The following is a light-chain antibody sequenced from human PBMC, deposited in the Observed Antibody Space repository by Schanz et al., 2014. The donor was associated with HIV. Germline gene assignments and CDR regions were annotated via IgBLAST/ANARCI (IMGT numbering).Light chain of an antibody. V-gene: IGKV1-17*02. J-gene: IGKJ2*01. CDR3: QQSYSTPYT. CDR1: QGIGNE. Sequence: DIQMTQSPSSLSASVGDTVTITCRASQGIGNELGWYQQKPGKAPKRLIYAASFLQSEVPSRFIGSGSGTEFTLTITNLQPEDFATYYCQQSYSTPYTFGQGTKLEIK. CDR2: AAS.